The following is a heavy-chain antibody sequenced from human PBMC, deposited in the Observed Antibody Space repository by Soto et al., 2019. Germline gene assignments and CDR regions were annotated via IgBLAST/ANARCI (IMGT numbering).Heavy chain of an antibody. V-gene: IGHV1-69*12. CDR1: GGTFSPSA. CDR2: IIPIFRRP. J-gene: IGHJ6*02. Sequence: QVQLEQSGAEVKKPGSSVRFSCKAPGGTFSPSAISWVRQAPGQGLEWMGGIIPIFRRPDYPQKFQGRVTVTADESTSTAYMELSGLRSDDTAVYYCARDKDRPQLGGNYYYILDVWGQGTTITVSS. D-gene: IGHD3-3*02. CDR3: ARDKDRPQLGGNYYYILDV.